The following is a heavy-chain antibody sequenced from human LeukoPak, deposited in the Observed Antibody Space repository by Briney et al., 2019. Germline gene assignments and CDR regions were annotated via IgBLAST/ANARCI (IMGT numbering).Heavy chain of an antibody. CDR1: GGSISSSNYN. CDR3: ARHTKSGYSYGFDAFHI. V-gene: IGHV4-39*01. D-gene: IGHD5-18*01. Sequence: SETLSLTCTVSGGSISSSNYNWGWIRQSPGKGLEWIGTISYSGSTYYNPSLKRRVTISVDTSKNQFSLKLTSVTAADTAVYYCARHTKSGYSYGFDAFHIWGQGTMVTVSS. J-gene: IGHJ3*02. CDR2: ISYSGST.